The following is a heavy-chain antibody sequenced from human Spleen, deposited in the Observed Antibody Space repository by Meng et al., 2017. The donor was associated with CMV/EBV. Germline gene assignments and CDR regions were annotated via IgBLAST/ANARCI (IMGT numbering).Heavy chain of an antibody. V-gene: IGHV3-11*01. Sequence: SCAASEFTFSDYCMTWIRQAPGKGLEWVSYISGSGSTIYYADSVKGRFTISRDNAKNSMYLQMNNLRAEDTAVYYCARDRLDDYYYYDMDVWGQGTTVTVSS. CDR2: ISGSGSTI. CDR1: EFTFSDYC. J-gene: IGHJ6*02. D-gene: IGHD6-19*01. CDR3: ARDRLDDYYYYDMDV.